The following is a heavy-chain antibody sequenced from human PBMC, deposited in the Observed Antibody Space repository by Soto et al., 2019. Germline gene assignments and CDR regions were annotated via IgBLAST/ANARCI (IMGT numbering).Heavy chain of an antibody. Sequence: PSETLSLTCTVSGGSISSGGYYWSWIRQHPGKGLEWIGYIYYSGSTYYNPSLKSRVTISVDTSKNQFSLKLSSVTAADTAVYYCARDQCGRSSTSCYTRSPYYYGMDVWGQGTMVTVSS. D-gene: IGHD2-2*02. CDR3: ARDQCGRSSTSCYTRSPYYYGMDV. V-gene: IGHV4-31*03. CDR2: IYYSGST. J-gene: IGHJ6*02. CDR1: GGSISSGGYY.